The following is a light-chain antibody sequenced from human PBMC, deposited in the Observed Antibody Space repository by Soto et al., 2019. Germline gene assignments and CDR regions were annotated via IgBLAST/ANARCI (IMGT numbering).Light chain of an antibody. CDR1: NNDVGAYNY. V-gene: IGLV2-14*03. Sequence: QSVLTQPASVSGSPGQSITISCAGTNNDVGAYNYVSWYQQHPGKAPKLMIYDVSSRPSGVSGRFSGSKSGNAASLTISGLQTEDEADYYCSSYTTRSTLVFGGGTQLTVL. CDR2: DVS. J-gene: IGLJ2*01. CDR3: SSYTTRSTLV.